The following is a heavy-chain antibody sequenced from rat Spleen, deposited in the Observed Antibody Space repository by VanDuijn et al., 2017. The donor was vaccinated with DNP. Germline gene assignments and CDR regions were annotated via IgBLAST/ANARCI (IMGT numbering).Heavy chain of an antibody. D-gene: IGHD1-11*01. CDR1: GFTFSDYN. CDR3: TTFEGRNA. Sequence: EVQLVESGGGLVQSGRSLKVSCAASGFTFSDYNMAWVRQAPKKGLEWVATITYDGSRTYYRDPVKGRFTISRDNAKSTLYLQMDSLRSEDTATYYCTTFEGRNAWGQGTLVTVSS. V-gene: IGHV5S10*01. J-gene: IGHJ3*01. CDR2: ITYDGSRT.